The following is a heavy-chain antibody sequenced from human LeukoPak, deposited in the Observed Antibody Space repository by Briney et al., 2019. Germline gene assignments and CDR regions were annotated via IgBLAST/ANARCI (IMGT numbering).Heavy chain of an antibody. V-gene: IGHV3-48*04. J-gene: IGHJ4*02. CDR1: GFTFSSYS. D-gene: IGHD3-10*01. CDR3: ARDEYYYGSGSSDY. CDR2: ISSSGSTI. Sequence: GGSLRLSCAASGFTFSSYSMNWIRQAPGKGLEWVSYISSSGSTIYYADSVKGRFTISRDNAKNSLYLQMNSLRAEDTAVYYCARDEYYYGSGSSDYWGQGTLVTVSS.